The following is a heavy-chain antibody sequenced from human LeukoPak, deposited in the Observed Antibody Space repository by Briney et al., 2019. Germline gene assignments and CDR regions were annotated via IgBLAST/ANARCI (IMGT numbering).Heavy chain of an antibody. J-gene: IGHJ1*01. CDR2: ISGDGGST. D-gene: IGHD6-19*01. V-gene: IGHV3-43*02. CDR1: GFTFDDYA. CDR3: AKTGYSSGWTAEYFQH. Sequence: GGSLRLSCAASGFTFDDYAMHWVRQAPGKGLEWVSLISGDGGSTYYADSVKCRFTISRDNSKSSLYLQMNSLRTEDTALYYCAKTGYSSGWTAEYFQHWGQGTLVTVSS.